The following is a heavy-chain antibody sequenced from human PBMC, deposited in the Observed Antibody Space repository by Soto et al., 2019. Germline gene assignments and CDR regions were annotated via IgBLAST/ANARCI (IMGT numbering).Heavy chain of an antibody. V-gene: IGHV1-2*02. D-gene: IGHD2-2*01. CDR2: INPNSGGT. CDR3: ARELWGIITVPAARHFDY. Sequence: ASVKVSCKASGYTFTGYYMHWVRQAPGQGLEWMGWINPNSGGTNYVQKFQGRVTMTRDTSIRTAYMELSRLRSDDTAVYYCARELWGIITVPAARHFDYWGQGTLVTVSS. J-gene: IGHJ4*02. CDR1: GYTFTGYY.